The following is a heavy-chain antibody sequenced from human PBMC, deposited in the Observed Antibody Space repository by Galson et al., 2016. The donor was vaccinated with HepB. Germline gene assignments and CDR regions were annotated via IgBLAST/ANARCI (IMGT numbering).Heavy chain of an antibody. CDR2: ITISGSYI. CDR3: ARHLTGASAFDI. CDR1: GFTFNDAW. Sequence: SLRLSCAASGFTFNDAWMSWVRQAPGKGLEWVSSITISGSYIEYADSLKGRFTISRDNAKNSLYLQIYSLRAEDTAVYYCARHLTGASAFDIWGQGTMVTVSS. J-gene: IGHJ3*02. V-gene: IGHV3-21*01. D-gene: IGHD1/OR15-1a*01.